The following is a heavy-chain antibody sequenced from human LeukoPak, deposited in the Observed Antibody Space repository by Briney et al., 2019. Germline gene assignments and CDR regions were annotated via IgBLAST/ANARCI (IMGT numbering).Heavy chain of an antibody. CDR1: GGTFSTHA. CDR2: IIPIFGTA. Sequence: SVKVSCKASGGTFSTHAISWVRQAPGQGLKWMGGIIPIFGTANYAQKFQGRVTMTRDTSISTAYMELSRLRSDDTAVYYCARLVEPAAPYGAFDIWGQGTMVTVSS. D-gene: IGHD2-2*01. V-gene: IGHV1-69*05. J-gene: IGHJ3*02. CDR3: ARLVEPAAPYGAFDI.